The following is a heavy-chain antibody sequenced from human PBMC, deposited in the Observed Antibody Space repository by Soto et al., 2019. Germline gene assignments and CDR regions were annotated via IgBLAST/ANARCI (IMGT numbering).Heavy chain of an antibody. V-gene: IGHV4-34*01. J-gene: IGHJ5*02. CDR1: GGSFSGYY. CDR3: ARSMVRGVIIYVSRLEFDP. Sequence: SETLSLTCAVYGGSFSGYYWSWIRQPPGKGLEWIGEINHSGSTNYNPSLKSRVTISVDTSKNQFSLKLSSVTAADTAVYYCARSMVRGVIIYVSRLEFDPWGQGTLVTV. D-gene: IGHD3-10*01. CDR2: INHSGST.